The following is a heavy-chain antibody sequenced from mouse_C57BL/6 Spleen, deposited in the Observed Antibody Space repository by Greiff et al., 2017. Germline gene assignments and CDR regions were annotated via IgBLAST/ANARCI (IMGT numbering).Heavy chain of an antibody. V-gene: IGHV3-6*01. J-gene: IGHJ1*03. CDR3: AIIRSPWYFDV. Sequence: VQLQQSGPGLVKPSQSLSLTCSVTGYSITSGYYWNWIRQFPGNKLEWMGYISYDGSNNYNPSLKNRISITRDTSKNQFFLKLNSVTTEDTATXYCAIIRSPWYFDVWGTGTTVTVSS. CDR2: ISYDGSN. D-gene: IGHD1-1*01. CDR1: GYSITSGYY.